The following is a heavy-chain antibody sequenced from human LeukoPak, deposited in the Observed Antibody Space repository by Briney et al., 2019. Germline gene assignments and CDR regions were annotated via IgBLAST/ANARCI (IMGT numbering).Heavy chain of an antibody. CDR2: INPNSGGT. J-gene: IGHJ6*03. V-gene: IGHV1-2*02. D-gene: IGHD1-26*01. CDR1: GYTFTGYY. Sequence: ASVKVSCKASGYTFTGYYMHWVRQAPGQGLEWMGWINPNSGGTNYAQKFQGRVTMTRDTSISTAYMELSRLRSDGTAVYYCARDGGSSQGDYYYYMDVWGKGTTVTVSS. CDR3: ARDGGSSQGDYYYYMDV.